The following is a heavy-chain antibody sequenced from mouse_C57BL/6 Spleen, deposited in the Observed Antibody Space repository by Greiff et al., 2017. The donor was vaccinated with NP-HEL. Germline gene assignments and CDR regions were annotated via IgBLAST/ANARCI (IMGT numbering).Heavy chain of an antibody. D-gene: IGHD1-2*01. Sequence: VQLQQSGAELVKPGASVKLPCTASGFNITDYYMHWVKQRPEQGLEWIGWIDPEDGETTYVPKFQGKATITADTTANTAYLQLSSLTSKYTAVYCCARDYGDYWGQGTTLTVSS. CDR3: ARDYGDY. J-gene: IGHJ2*01. CDR2: IDPEDGET. CDR1: GFNITDYY. V-gene: IGHV14-2*01.